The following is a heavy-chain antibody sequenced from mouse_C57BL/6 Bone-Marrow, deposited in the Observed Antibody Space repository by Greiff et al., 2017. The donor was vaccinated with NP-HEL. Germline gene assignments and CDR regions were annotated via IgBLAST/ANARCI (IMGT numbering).Heavy chain of an antibody. CDR2: ISYDGSN. CDR3: ARDYGSSYPAWFAY. Sequence: EVQLQESGPGLVKPSPSLSLTCSVTGYSITSGYYWNWIRQFPGNKLERMGYISYDGSNNYNPSLKNRSSITRDTSKNQVFLKLNSVTTEDTATYYCARDYGSSYPAWFAYWGQGTLVTVSA. CDR1: GYSITSGYY. D-gene: IGHD1-1*01. J-gene: IGHJ3*01. V-gene: IGHV3-6*01.